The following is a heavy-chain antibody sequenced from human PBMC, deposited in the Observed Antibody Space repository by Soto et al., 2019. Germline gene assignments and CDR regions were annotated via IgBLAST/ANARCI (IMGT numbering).Heavy chain of an antibody. CDR3: ASSSELRPI. CDR2: ISSSSSYI. V-gene: IGHV3-21*01. CDR1: GFTFSSYS. J-gene: IGHJ4*02. Sequence: EVQLVESGGGLVKPGGYLRLSCAASGFTFSSYSMNWVRQAPGKGLEWVSSISSSSSYIYYADSVKGRFTISRDNAKNSRYRQMNSLRAEDTAVYYCASSSELRPIWGQGTLVTVSS. D-gene: IGHD1-7*01.